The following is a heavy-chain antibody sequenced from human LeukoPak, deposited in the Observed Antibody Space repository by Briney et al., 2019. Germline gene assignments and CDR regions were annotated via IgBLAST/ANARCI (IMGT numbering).Heavy chain of an antibody. D-gene: IGHD5-24*01. CDR1: GFSFSSYS. V-gene: IGHV3-21*01. J-gene: IGHJ4*02. CDR3: ARDGVRDGLYFDY. CDR2: ISSSSNYI. Sequence: GGSLRLSCAASGFSFSSYSMNWVRQAPGKGLAWVSSISSSSNYIYYADSVKGRFTISRDNAKNSLYLQMNSLRAEDTAVYYCARDGVRDGLYFDYWGQGTPVTVSS.